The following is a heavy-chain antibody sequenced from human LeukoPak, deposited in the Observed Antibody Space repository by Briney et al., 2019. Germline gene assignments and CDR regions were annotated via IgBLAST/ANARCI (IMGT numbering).Heavy chain of an antibody. J-gene: IGHJ4*02. CDR2: ISGSGGST. CDR3: AKGRWGFDY. D-gene: IGHD7-27*01. Sequence: GGSLRLSCAASGFTFSSYVMSGVRQAPGKGREWVSGISGSGGSTYYADSVKGRLTISRDNSKNTLYLQMNSLKAEDTALYYCAKGRWGFDYWGQGTLVTVSS. CDR1: GFTFSSYV. V-gene: IGHV3-23*01.